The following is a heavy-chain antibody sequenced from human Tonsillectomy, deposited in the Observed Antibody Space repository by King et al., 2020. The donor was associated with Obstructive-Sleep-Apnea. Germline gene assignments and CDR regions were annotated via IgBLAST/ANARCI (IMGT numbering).Heavy chain of an antibody. D-gene: IGHD1-26*01. Sequence: VQLQESGPGLVKPSETLSLTCTVSGDPISSYYWSWIRQSPGKGLEWIGHIHDSGRTNYNPSLKSRVTMSIDMSKNQFSLKLSSVTAADTAVFYCARQFGRRSYYFFDYWGQGTLVTVSS. V-gene: IGHV4-59*08. CDR1: GDPISSYY. CDR2: IHDSGRT. J-gene: IGHJ4*02. CDR3: ARQFGRRSYYFFDY.